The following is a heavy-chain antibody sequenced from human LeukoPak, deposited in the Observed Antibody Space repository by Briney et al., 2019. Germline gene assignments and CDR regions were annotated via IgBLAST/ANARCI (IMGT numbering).Heavy chain of an antibody. V-gene: IGHV4-34*01. Sequence: TSETLSLTCVVSGGSVSGYYWGWIRQPPGKGLEWIGEINHSGSTNYNPSLKSRVTISVDTSKNQFSLKLSSVTAADTAVYYCARGPPYIVVVTAIGFFDSWGQGTLVTVSS. J-gene: IGHJ4*02. CDR1: GGSVSGYY. CDR3: ARGPPYIVVVTAIGFFDS. D-gene: IGHD2-21*02. CDR2: INHSGST.